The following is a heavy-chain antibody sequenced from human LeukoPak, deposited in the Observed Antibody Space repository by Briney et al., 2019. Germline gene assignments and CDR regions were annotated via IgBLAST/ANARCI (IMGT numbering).Heavy chain of an antibody. V-gene: IGHV3-23*01. D-gene: IGHD3-10*01. CDR3: FPHGSGST. CDR2: TVASGST. CDR1: GFTFKNNG. J-gene: IGHJ5*02. Sequence: GGSLRLSCTASGFTFKNNGMTWARQPPRKGLEWVSATVASGSTFIADPVRGRFPLSRDSSENTVYLMMNNLRVEDTAVYYCFPHGSGSTWGQGTLVTVSS.